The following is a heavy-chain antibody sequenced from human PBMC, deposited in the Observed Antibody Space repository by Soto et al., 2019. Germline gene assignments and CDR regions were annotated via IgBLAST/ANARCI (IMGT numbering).Heavy chain of an antibody. V-gene: IGHV3-15*01. CDR3: TTVDGDYMAYYYFDY. J-gene: IGHJ4*02. CDR2: IKSKTDGGTT. CDR1: GFTFSNAW. Sequence: GGSLRLSCAASGFTFSNAWMSWVRQAPGKGLEWVGRIKSKTDGGTTDYAAPVKGRFTISRDDSKNTLYLQMNSLKTEDTAVYYCTTVDGDYMAYYYFDYWGQGTLVTVSS. D-gene: IGHD4-17*01.